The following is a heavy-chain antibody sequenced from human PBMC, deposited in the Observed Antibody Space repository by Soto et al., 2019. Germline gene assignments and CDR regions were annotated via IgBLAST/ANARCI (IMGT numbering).Heavy chain of an antibody. D-gene: IGHD3-3*01. V-gene: IGHV1-46*01. CDR2: INTSDGST. CDR1: GYSFTTYY. CDR3: ARVGGDVWRYPWREH. J-gene: IGHJ4*01. Sequence: ASGKVSCKASGYSFTTYYVHWVRQAPGQGLEWMGMINTSDGSTFYVEKFQDRVTMTRDTSTRTVYMGLSSLRSEDTAVYYCARVGGDVWRYPWREHWGKGNIVLVSS.